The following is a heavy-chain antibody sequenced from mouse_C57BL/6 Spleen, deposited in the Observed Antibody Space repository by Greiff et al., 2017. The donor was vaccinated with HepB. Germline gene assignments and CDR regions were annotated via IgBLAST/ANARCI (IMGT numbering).Heavy chain of an antibody. CDR1: GFTFSSYG. J-gene: IGHJ2*01. CDR3: ARLNYNGSNLSYLDG. D-gene: IGHD1-1*01. Sequence: EVMLVESGGDLVKPGGSLKLSCAASGFTFSSYGMSWVRQTPDKRLEWVATISSGGSYTYYPDSVKGRFTISRDNAKNTLYLQMSSLKSEDTAMYYCARLNYNGSNLSYLDGWGQGTTLTVSS. CDR2: ISSGGSYT. V-gene: IGHV5-6*01.